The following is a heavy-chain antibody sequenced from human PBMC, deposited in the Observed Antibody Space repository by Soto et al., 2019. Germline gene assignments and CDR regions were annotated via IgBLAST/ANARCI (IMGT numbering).Heavy chain of an antibody. CDR1: GGSFSGYY. D-gene: IGHD5-18*01. J-gene: IGHJ6*02. CDR3: ALYTAMGQTYYYGMDV. V-gene: IGHV4-34*01. Sequence: QVQLQQWGAGLLKPSETLSLTCAVYGGSFSGYYWSWIRQPPGKGLEWIGEINHSGSTNYNPSLKSRVTISXXTXKXXFSLKLSSVTAADTAVYYCALYTAMGQTYYYGMDVWGQGTTVTVSS. CDR2: INHSGST.